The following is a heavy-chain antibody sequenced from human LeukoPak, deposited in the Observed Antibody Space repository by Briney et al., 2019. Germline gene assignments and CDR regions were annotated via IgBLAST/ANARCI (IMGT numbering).Heavy chain of an antibody. CDR2: ISSSSSYI. Sequence: GGSLRLSCAASGFTFSSYAMSWVRQAPGKGLEWVSSISSSSSYIYYADSVKGRFTISRDNAKNSLYLQMNSLRAEDTAVYYCASDGCSGGSCKDGYWGQGTLVTVSS. J-gene: IGHJ4*02. CDR3: ASDGCSGGSCKDGY. CDR1: GFTFSSYA. V-gene: IGHV3-21*01. D-gene: IGHD2-15*01.